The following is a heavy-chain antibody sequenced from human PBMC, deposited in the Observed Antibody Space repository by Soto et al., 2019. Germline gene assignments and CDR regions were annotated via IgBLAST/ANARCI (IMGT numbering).Heavy chain of an antibody. V-gene: IGHV1-69*13. CDR2: IIPIFGTA. CDR1: GYTLTELS. J-gene: IGHJ4*02. D-gene: IGHD1-26*01. Sequence: SVKVSCKVSGYTLTELSMHWVRQAPGQGLEWMGGIIPIFGTANYAQKFQGRVTITADESTSTAYMELSSLRSEDTAVYYCARSGQWELLGYFDYWGQGTLVTVSS. CDR3: ARSGQWELLGYFDY.